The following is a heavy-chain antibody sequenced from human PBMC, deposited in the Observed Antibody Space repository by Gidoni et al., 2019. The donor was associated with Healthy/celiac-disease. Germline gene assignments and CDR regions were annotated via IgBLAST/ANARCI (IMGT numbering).Heavy chain of an antibody. CDR3: ARGVKGSVAVGEQFDY. V-gene: IGHV4-34*01. D-gene: IGHD6-19*01. CDR1: GGSFSGYY. CDR2: INHSGST. J-gene: IGHJ4*02. Sequence: QVQLQQWGAGLLKPSETLSLTCAVYGGSFSGYYWRWIRQPPGKGLEWSGEINHSGSTNYNPSLKSRVTISVDTSKNQFSLKLSSVTAADTAVYYCARGVKGSVAVGEQFDYWGQGTLVTVSS.